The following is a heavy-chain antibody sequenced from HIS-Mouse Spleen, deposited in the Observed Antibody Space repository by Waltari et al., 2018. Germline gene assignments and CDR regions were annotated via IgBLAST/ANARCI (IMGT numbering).Heavy chain of an antibody. CDR1: GFTVSSNY. V-gene: IGHV3-53*01. CDR2: IYSGGST. CDR3: ARDGWELPRNYFDY. J-gene: IGHJ4*02. Sequence: EVQLVESGGGLIQPGGSLRLSCAASGFTVSSNYMSWVRPAPGKGLEWVSVIYSGGSTYYADSVKGRFTISRDNSKNTLYLQMNSLRAEDTAVYYCARDGWELPRNYFDYWGQGTLVTVSS. D-gene: IGHD2-15*01.